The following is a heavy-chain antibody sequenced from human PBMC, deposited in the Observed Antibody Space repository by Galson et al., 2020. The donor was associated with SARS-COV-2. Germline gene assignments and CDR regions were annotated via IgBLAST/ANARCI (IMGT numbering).Heavy chain of an antibody. J-gene: IGHJ4*02. CDR2: IYTSGST. V-gene: IGHV4-61*02. Sequence: SETLSLTCTVSGGSISSGSYCWSWIRQPAGKGLEWIGRIYTSGSTNYNPSLQSRVTISIDTSKNQFSLQLTSVTAADTAVYFCAYGVVAGTGYWGKGILVTVSS. D-gene: IGHD6-19*01. CDR3: AYGVVAGTGY. CDR1: GGSISSGSYC.